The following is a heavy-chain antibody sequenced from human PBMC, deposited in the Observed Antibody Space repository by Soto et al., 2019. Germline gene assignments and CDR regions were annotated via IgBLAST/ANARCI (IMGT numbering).Heavy chain of an antibody. J-gene: IGHJ6*02. Sequence: SETLSLTCAVYGGSFSGYYWSWIRQPPGKGLEWIGEINHSGSTNYNPSLKSRVTISVDTSKNQFSLKLSSVTAADTAVYYCARGEVTYYYGMDVWGQGTTVTVSS. V-gene: IGHV4-34*01. CDR1: GGSFSGYY. D-gene: IGHD5-18*01. CDR3: ARGEVTYYYGMDV. CDR2: INHSGST.